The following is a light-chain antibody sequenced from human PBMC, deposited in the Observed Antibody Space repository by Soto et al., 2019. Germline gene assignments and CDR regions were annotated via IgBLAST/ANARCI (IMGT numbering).Light chain of an antibody. CDR2: GAS. V-gene: IGKV3-20*01. Sequence: EIVLTQSPGTLSLSPGERATLSCRASQTVRSNYLAWYQQRPGQAPRLLIYGASSRATGIPDRFCGSASGTDFTLTISRLEPEDFAVYYCQQYGSSPWTFGQGTKV. CDR1: QTVRSNY. J-gene: IGKJ1*01. CDR3: QQYGSSPWT.